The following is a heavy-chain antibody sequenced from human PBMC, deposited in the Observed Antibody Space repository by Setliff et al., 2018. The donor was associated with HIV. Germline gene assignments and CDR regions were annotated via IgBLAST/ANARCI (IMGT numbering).Heavy chain of an antibody. CDR1: GGSINSGGYY. CDR3: ARRGDSSSYLYAFEI. D-gene: IGHD3-22*01. V-gene: IGHV4-31*11. Sequence: SETLSLTCAVSGGSINSGGYYWTWIRQHPGMGLEWIGYIHYRGSTYYNPSLKSRVTISVDTSKNQFSLKLSSVTAADTAVYYCARRGDSSSYLYAFEIWGQGTMVTVS. CDR2: IHYRGST. J-gene: IGHJ3*02.